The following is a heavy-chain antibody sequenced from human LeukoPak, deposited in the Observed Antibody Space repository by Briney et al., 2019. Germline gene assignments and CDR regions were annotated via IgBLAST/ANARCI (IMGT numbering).Heavy chain of an antibody. CDR1: RFIFSSYN. Sequence: GGSLRLSCAASRFIFSSYNMNWVRQAPGKGLEWVSSINPNGDYIYYADSVKGRFTISRDNAKNSLYLQMTSLKAEDTAVYFCARGIGYFDWLFFSWGQGTLLTVSS. D-gene: IGHD3-9*01. V-gene: IGHV3-21*06. J-gene: IGHJ5*02. CDR3: ARGIGYFDWLFFS. CDR2: INPNGDYI.